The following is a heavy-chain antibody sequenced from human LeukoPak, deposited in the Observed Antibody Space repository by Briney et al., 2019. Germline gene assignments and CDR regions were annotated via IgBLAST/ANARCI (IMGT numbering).Heavy chain of an antibody. CDR3: AKVGQQLVHYYYGMDV. D-gene: IGHD6-13*01. J-gene: IGHJ6*02. CDR1: GFTFGSYG. V-gene: IGHV3-30*18. Sequence: PGGSLRLSCAASGFTFGSYGMHWVRQAPGKGLEWVAVISYDGSNKYYADSVKGRFTISRDNSKNTLYLQMNSLRAEGTAVYYCAKVGQQLVHYYYGMDVWGQGTTVTVSS. CDR2: ISYDGSNK.